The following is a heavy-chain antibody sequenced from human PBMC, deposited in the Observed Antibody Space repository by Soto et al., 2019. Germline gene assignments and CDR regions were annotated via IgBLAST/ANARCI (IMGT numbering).Heavy chain of an antibody. J-gene: IGHJ3*01. V-gene: IGHV4-34*01. CDR2: VNHNGRN. CDR1: GGSFSGYF. Sequence: SETLSLSCAVYGGSFSGYFWNWIRQTPGKGLEWIGKVNHNGRNNYNPSLKSRVTISLDMSKNQISLKLTSVTAADTAVYYCARGGSSDWQVAFDFWGQGTMVTISS. D-gene: IGHD6-19*01. CDR3: ARGGSSDWQVAFDF.